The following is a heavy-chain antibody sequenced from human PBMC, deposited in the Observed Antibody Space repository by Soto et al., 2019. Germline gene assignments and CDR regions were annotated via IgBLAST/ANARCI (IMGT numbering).Heavy chain of an antibody. CDR3: AWMNTGTSICI. CDR2: IIGDNGGGAA. D-gene: IGHD4-17*01. V-gene: IGHV3-15*01. CDR1: GLTFRDAW. J-gene: IGHJ4*02. Sequence: TGGSLTLSCVVSGLTFRDAWSTWVRQAPGKGLEWVGRIIGDNGGGAAAHAAPLEGRFTISRDASINTVYLQMSSLEPGDTGFYYCAWMNTGTSICIWGQGTLVTVSS.